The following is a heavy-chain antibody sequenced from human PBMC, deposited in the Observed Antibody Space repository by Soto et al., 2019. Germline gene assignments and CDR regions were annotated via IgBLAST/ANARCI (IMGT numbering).Heavy chain of an antibody. J-gene: IGHJ6*03. CDR1: GGSFSGYY. D-gene: IGHD4-17*01. V-gene: IGHV4-34*01. CDR2: INHSGST. Sequence: SETLSLTCAVYGGSFSGYYWSWIRQPPGKGLEWIGEINHSGSTNYNPSLKSRVTISVDTSKNQFSLKLSSVTAADAAVYYCARGKRDYGDYRYYYYYMDVWGKGTTVTVSS. CDR3: ARGKRDYGDYRYYYYYMDV.